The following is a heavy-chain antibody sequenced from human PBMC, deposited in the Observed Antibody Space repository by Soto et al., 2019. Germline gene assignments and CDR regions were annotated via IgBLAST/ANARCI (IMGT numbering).Heavy chain of an antibody. Sequence: PGGSLRLSCAASGFTFSSCSMNWVRQGQGKELEWISYISTTSSSIYYADSVQGRFTISCDNAKNLLFLQMNSLRDEDTAVYYCARKGVDFDYWGQGALVTVSS. CDR1: GFTFSSCS. CDR3: ARKGVDFDY. V-gene: IGHV3-48*02. CDR2: ISTTSSSI. J-gene: IGHJ4*02. D-gene: IGHD3-3*01.